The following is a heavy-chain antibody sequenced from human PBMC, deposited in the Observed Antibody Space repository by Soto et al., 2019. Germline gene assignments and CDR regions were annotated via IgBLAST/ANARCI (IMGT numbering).Heavy chain of an antibody. CDR2: IYYSGST. CDR3: ARHKVKITMVRGVIGYFDY. CDR1: GGSISSSSYY. Sequence: SETLSLTCTVSGGSISSSSYYWGWIRQPPGKGLEWIGSIYYSGSTYYNPSLKSRVTISVDTSKNQLSLKLSSVTAADTAVYYCARHKVKITMVRGVIGYFDYWGQGTLVTVSS. J-gene: IGHJ4*02. D-gene: IGHD3-10*01. V-gene: IGHV4-39*01.